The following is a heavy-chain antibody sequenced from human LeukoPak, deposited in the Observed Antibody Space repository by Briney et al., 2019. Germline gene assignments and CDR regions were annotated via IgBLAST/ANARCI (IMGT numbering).Heavy chain of an antibody. Sequence: GGSLRLSCAASGFTFSSYWMSWVRQAPGKGLEWVANIKQDGSEKYYVDSVKGRFTISRDNAKNSLYLQMNSLRAEDTAVYYCARDTDYSGSSLLHYWGQGTLVTVSS. D-gene: IGHD1-26*01. J-gene: IGHJ4*02. CDR3: ARDTDYSGSSLLHY. V-gene: IGHV3-7*01. CDR2: IKQDGSEK. CDR1: GFTFSSYW.